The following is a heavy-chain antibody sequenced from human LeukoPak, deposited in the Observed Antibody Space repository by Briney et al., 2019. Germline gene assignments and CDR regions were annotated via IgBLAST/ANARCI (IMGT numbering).Heavy chain of an antibody. J-gene: IGHJ4*02. CDR2: IKLDGSEK. D-gene: IGHD6-13*01. Sequence: PGGSLRLSCAASGFTFSSYWMSWVRQAPGKGLEWVANIKLDGSEKYYVDSVKGRFTISRDNAKKSLYLQMNSLRAEDTAVYYCAKSSGYSSSWYWADDFDYWGQGTLVTVSS. CDR1: GFTFSSYW. V-gene: IGHV3-7*03. CDR3: AKSSGYSSSWYWADDFDY.